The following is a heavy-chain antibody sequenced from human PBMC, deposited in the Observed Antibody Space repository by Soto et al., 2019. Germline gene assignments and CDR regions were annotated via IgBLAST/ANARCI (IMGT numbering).Heavy chain of an antibody. D-gene: IGHD1-1*01. CDR2: IIPIFGTA. V-gene: IGHV1-69*13. J-gene: IGHJ4*02. CDR3: ARDKQGRNWNGPGSY. CDR1: GGTFSSYA. Sequence: ASVKVSCKASGGTFSSYAISWVRQAPGQGLEWMGGIIPIFGTANYAQKFQGRVTITADESTSTAYMELSSLRSEDTAVYYCARDKQGRNWNGPGSYWGQGTLVTVSS.